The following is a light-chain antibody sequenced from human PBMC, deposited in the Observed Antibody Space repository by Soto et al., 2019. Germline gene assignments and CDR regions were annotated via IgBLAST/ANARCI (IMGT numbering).Light chain of an antibody. CDR2: DAS. V-gene: IGKV1-5*01. CDR1: QSISSW. CDR3: EQYNSYPTST. J-gene: IGKJ1*01. Sequence: DIQMTQSPSTLSASVGDRVTITCRASQSISSWLAWYQQKPGKAPKLLIYDASSLESGVPSRFSGSGSGTEFTLTSSSLPPDDFATHYCEQYNSYPTSTFGQGTKVEIK.